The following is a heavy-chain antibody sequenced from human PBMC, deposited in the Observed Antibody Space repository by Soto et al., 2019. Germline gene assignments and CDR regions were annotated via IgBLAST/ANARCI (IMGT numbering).Heavy chain of an antibody. D-gene: IGHD6-6*01. V-gene: IGHV4-28*01. CDR2: IYYSGST. CDR3: TITRVDPQLHGLDY. Sequence: PSETLSLTCAVSGYSISSSNWWGWIRQPPGKGLEWIGYIYYSGSTYYNPSLKSRVTMSVDTSKNQFSLKLDSVTAVDTAVYYCTITRVDPQLHGLDYWAPGTLVTVSS. J-gene: IGHJ4*02. CDR1: GYSISSSNW.